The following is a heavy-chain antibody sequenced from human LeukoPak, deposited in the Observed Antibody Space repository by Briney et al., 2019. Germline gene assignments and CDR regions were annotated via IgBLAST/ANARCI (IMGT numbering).Heavy chain of an antibody. CDR3: ARTNYYDSSGYYAYFDY. D-gene: IGHD3-22*01. V-gene: IGHV4-61*02. CDR2: IYSSGNT. Sequence: SETLSLTCTVSGDSISSGSYWWSWLRQPAGKGLEWIGRIYSSGNTNYNPSLKSRVTVSVDTSKNQFSLKLSSVTAADTAVYYCARTNYYDSSGYYAYFDYWGQGTLVTVSS. J-gene: IGHJ4*02. CDR1: GDSISSGSYW.